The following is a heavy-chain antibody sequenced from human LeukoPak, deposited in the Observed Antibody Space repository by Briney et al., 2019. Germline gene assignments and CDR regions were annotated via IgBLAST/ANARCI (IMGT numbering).Heavy chain of an antibody. CDR1: GYTFTGYY. V-gene: IGHV1-2*02. D-gene: IGHD5-18*01. CDR3: ATTSVDTAMAPYYYYGMDV. J-gene: IGHJ6*02. CDR2: INPNSGGT. Sequence: ASVKVSCKASGYTFTGYYMHWVRQAPGQGLEWMGWINPNSGGTNYAQKFQGRVTMTRDTSISTAYMELSRLRSDDKAVYYCATTSVDTAMAPYYYYGMDVWGQGTTVTVSS.